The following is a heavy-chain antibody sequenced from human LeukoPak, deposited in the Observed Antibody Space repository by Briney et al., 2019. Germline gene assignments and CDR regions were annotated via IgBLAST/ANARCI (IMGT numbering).Heavy chain of an antibody. J-gene: IGHJ3*02. Sequence: GGSLRLSCAASGFTFSDYYMSWLRQAPGQGLEWVSYISSSGSTIYYADSVKGRSTISRDNAKNSLYLQMNSLRAEDTAVYYCARDGIHIVATFDIWGQGTMVTVSS. CDR3: ARDGIHIVATFDI. D-gene: IGHD5-12*01. V-gene: IGHV3-11*01. CDR2: ISSSGSTI. CDR1: GFTFSDYY.